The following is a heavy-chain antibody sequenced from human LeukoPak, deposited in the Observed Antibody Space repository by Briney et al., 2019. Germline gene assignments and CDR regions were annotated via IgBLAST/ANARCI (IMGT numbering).Heavy chain of an antibody. CDR1: GYIFTAHY. Sequence: ASVKVSCKASGYIFTAHYLHWVRQAPGQGLEWMGLINPSGSSTLYAQKSQGRVTMTRDTSTNTDYMELSSLRSEDTAVYYCARDNSYSDSSWWFDPWGQGTLVTVSS. V-gene: IGHV1-46*01. CDR3: ARDNSYSDSSWWFDP. D-gene: IGHD2-21*01. CDR2: INPSGSST. J-gene: IGHJ5*02.